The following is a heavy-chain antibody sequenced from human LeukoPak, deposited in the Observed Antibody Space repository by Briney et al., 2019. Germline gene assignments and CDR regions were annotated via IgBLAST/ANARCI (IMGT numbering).Heavy chain of an antibody. Sequence: ASVKVSCKASGYTFISYGISWVRQAPGQGLEWMGWINPHSGGTNYAQKFQGRVTMTRDTSISTAYMELSSLRSDDTAVYFCARWVTGDYGDYFGYWGQGTLVTVSS. D-gene: IGHD4-17*01. CDR3: ARWVTGDYGDYFGY. CDR1: GYTFISYG. V-gene: IGHV1-2*02. CDR2: INPHSGGT. J-gene: IGHJ4*02.